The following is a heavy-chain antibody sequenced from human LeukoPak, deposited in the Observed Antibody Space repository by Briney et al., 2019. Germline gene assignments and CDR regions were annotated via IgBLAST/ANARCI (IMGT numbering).Heavy chain of an antibody. CDR1: GGSISSGDYY. Sequence: SETLSLTCTVSGGSISSGDYYWNWIRQPPGKGLEWIGYIYYSGSTFYNPSLKSRVTLSVDTSKNRFSLKLSSVTAADTAVYYCARQMVTYDAFDIWGQGTMVTVSS. J-gene: IGHJ3*02. CDR2: IYYSGST. V-gene: IGHV4-30-4*01. CDR3: ARQMVTYDAFDI. D-gene: IGHD5-18*01.